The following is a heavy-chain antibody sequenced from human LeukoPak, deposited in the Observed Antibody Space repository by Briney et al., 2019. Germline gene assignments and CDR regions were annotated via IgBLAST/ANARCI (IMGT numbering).Heavy chain of an antibody. D-gene: IGHD2-2*01. V-gene: IGHV3-23*01. J-gene: IGHJ4*02. CDR2: ISGSGGST. CDR3: AKVVVVPAATTKTYYFDY. Sequence: GGSLRLSCAASGFTFSSYGMSWVRQAPGKGLEWVSAISGSGGSTYYADSVKGRFTIPRDNPKSTLYLQMNSLRAEDTAVYYCAKVVVVPAATTKTYYFDYRGQGTLVTVSS. CDR1: GFTFSSYG.